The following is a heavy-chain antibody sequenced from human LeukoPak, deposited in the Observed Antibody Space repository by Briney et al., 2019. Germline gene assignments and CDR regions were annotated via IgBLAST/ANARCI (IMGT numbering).Heavy chain of an antibody. J-gene: IGHJ4*02. Sequence: SETLSLTCAVYGGSFSGYYWSWIRQPPGKGLEWIGEINHSGSTNYNPSLKSRVTISVDTSKNQFSLKLSSVTAADTAVYYCARGTTYYYGSGSYYNEDYFDYWGQGTLVTVSS. CDR3: ARGTTYYYGSGSYYNEDYFDY. V-gene: IGHV4-34*01. D-gene: IGHD3-10*01. CDR2: INHSGST. CDR1: GGSFSGYY.